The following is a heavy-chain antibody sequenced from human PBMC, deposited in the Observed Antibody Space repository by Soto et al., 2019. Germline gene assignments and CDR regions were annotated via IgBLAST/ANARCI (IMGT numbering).Heavy chain of an antibody. J-gene: IGHJ5*02. D-gene: IGHD3-10*01. CDR1: GYTFTNYG. CDR3: ARGGVGVMVRGAANWFDP. V-gene: IGHV1-18*01. Sequence: QVQLVQSGAEVKKPGASVKASCRASGYTFTNYGVTWVRQAPGQGLEWMGWISAYNGDTNYAQNLQGRVTMTTDTXTXTXXGEPKRLRSDNSAVYDCARGGVGVMVRGAANWFDPWGQGTLVTVSS. CDR2: ISAYNGDT.